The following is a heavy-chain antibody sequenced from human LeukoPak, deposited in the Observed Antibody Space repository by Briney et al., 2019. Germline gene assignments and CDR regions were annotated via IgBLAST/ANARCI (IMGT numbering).Heavy chain of an antibody. CDR2: IYHSGST. J-gene: IGHJ6*02. CDR3: ADLGGDYYYGMDV. Sequence: SGTLSLTCAVSGGSISSSNWWSWVRQPPGKGLEWIGEIYHSGSTNYNPSLKSRVTISVDKSKNQFSLKLSSVTAADTAVYYCADLGGDYYYGMDVWGQGTTVTASS. V-gene: IGHV4-4*02. D-gene: IGHD3-16*01. CDR1: GGSISSSNW.